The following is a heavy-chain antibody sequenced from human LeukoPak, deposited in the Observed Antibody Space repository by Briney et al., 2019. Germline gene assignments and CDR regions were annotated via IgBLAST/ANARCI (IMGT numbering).Heavy chain of an antibody. CDR2: IYTSGST. V-gene: IGHV4-61*02. J-gene: IGHJ5*02. D-gene: IGHD4-17*01. CDR3: ARERTTVTTGWFDP. Sequence: NPSQTLSLTCTVSGGSISSGSYYWSWIRQPAGKGLEWIGRIYTSGSTNYNPSLKSRVTISVDTSKNQFSLKLSSVTAADTAVYYCARERTTVTTGWFDPWGQGTLVTVSS. CDR1: GGSISSGSYY.